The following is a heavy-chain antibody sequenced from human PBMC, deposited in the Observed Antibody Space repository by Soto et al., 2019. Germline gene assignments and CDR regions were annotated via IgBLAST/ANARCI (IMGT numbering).Heavy chain of an antibody. D-gene: IGHD6-13*01. Sequence: SETLSLTCTVSGGSISSYYWSWIRQPAGKGLEWIGRIYTSGSTNYNPSLKSRVTMSVDTSKNQFSLKLSSVTAADTAVYYCARGTDSSSWYAGVDYWGQGTLVTVSS. V-gene: IGHV4-4*07. CDR2: IYTSGST. J-gene: IGHJ4*02. CDR3: ARGTDSSSWYAGVDY. CDR1: GGSISSYY.